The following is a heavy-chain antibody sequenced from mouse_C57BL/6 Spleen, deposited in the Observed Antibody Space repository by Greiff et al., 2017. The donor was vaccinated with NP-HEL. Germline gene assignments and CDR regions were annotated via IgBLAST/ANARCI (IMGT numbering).Heavy chain of an antibody. CDR2: IYPGDGDT. V-gene: IGHV1-82*01. D-gene: IGHD1-1*01. CDR1: GYAFSSSW. J-gene: IGHJ1*03. CDR3: AREGAVLLWYFDV. Sequence: VKLVESGPELVKPGASVKISCKASGYAFSSSWMNWVKQRPGKGLEWIGRIYPGDGDTNYNGKFKGKATLTADKSSSTAYMQLSSLTSEDSAVYFCAREGAVLLWYFDVWGTGTTVTVSS.